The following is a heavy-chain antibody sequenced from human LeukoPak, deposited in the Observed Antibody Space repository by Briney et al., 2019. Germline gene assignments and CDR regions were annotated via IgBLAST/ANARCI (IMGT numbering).Heavy chain of an antibody. V-gene: IGHV4-34*01. D-gene: IGHD2-2*01. CDR1: GGSFSTYY. J-gene: IGHJ4*02. CDR3: ARSPTKRVPEDY. Sequence: PSETLSLTCAVYGGSFSTYYWSWIRQPPGKGLEWIGEINHSGSTNNNPSLKSRVTISVDMSKNQISLKLTSVTAADTAVYYCARSPTKRVPEDYWGQGTLVTVSS. CDR2: INHSGST.